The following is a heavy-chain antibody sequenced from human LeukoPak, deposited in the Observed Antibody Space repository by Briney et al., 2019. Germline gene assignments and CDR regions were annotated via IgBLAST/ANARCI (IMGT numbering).Heavy chain of an antibody. CDR1: GGSFSGYY. J-gene: IGHJ4*02. Sequence: KPSETLSLTCAVYGGSFSGYYWSWIRQPPGKGLEWIGEINHSGSTNYNPSLKSRVTISVDTSKNQFSLKLSSVTAADTAVYYCARVPGIAAAGPLDWGQGTLVTVSS. V-gene: IGHV4-34*01. D-gene: IGHD6-13*01. CDR3: ARVPGIAAAGPLD. CDR2: INHSGST.